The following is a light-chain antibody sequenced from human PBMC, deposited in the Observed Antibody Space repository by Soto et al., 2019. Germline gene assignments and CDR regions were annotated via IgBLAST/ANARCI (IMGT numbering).Light chain of an antibody. CDR3: QQYNHYST. Sequence: DIQLTQSPSTLSASVGDRVTITCRASQSISTWLAWYQHKPGKVPNLLIYKASTLKSGIPSRFSGSGFGTEFTSTISSLQPDDFATYYCQQYNHYSTFGQGTKVDIK. V-gene: IGKV1-5*03. CDR2: KAS. CDR1: QSISTW. J-gene: IGKJ1*01.